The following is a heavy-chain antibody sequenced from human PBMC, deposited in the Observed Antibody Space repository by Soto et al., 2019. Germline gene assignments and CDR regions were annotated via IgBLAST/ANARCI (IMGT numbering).Heavy chain of an antibody. CDR3: ARHVVESLSFGERVHHFDY. CDR1: GYSFTSYW. J-gene: IGHJ4*01. Sequence: PGESLKLSCNGSGYSFTSYWIGWVRQMPGKGLEWMGIIYPGDSDTRYSPSFQGQVTISADKSISTAYLRWSSLKASATAVYYCARHVVESLSFGERVHHFDYWGHGTLVTVSS. V-gene: IGHV5-51*01. CDR2: IYPGDSDT. D-gene: IGHD3-10*01.